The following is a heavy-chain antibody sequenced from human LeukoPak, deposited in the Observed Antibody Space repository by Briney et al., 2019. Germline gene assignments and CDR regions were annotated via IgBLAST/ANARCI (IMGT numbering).Heavy chain of an antibody. D-gene: IGHD3-16*02. CDR2: IHPSDSDT. V-gene: IGHV5-10-1*01. CDR3: ARVIHLGELSLYDY. J-gene: IGHJ4*02. CDR1: GYSFTTYW. Sequence: GESLKISCKGSGYSFTTYWISWVRQMPGEGPEWMGRIHPSDSDTNYSPSFQGHVTISADKSISTAYLQWSSLKASDTAMYYCARVIHLGELSLYDYWGQGTLVTVSS.